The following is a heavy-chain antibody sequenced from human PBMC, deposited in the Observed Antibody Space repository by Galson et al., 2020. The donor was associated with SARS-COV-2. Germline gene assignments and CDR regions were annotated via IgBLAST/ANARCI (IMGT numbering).Heavy chain of an antibody. CDR1: GFSLSAGGVR. J-gene: IGHJ4*02. Sequence: SGPTLVKPTQTLTLTCTFSGFSLSAGGVRVGWIRQPPGKALEWLALIYWNDDRRYSPSLKIRLTITKDTSNNQVVLTMTNLDPVDTATYYCANRWDYRDFFEYWGQGTRVTVSS. D-gene: IGHD4-17*01. CDR2: IYWNDDR. CDR3: ANRWDYRDFFEY. V-gene: IGHV2-5*01.